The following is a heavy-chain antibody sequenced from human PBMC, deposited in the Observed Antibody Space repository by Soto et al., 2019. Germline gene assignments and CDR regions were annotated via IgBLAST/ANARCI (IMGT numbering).Heavy chain of an antibody. CDR3: ARARGGYFDS. J-gene: IGHJ4*02. V-gene: IGHV4-59*01. D-gene: IGHD2-15*01. CDR1: GLSISSYY. Sequence: QVQLQASAPGLVKPSETLFLTSSVSGLSISSYYWCLIRQHPGEGLEWIGYIYYRGSTNYNPSLKTRVRISGDTSKDECALRLSSVTSAGTAGYSFARARGGYFDSWGQETRATVSS. CDR2: IYYRGST.